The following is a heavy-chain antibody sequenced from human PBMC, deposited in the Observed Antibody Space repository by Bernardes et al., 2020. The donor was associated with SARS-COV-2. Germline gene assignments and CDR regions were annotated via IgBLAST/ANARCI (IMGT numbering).Heavy chain of an antibody. CDR3: ARDRGPQWLVRAKRNWFDP. Sequence: SESLSLTCAVSGYSISSDYYWGCILQPPGKGLEWIGSIYHSGSTYYNPSLKSRVTISVDTSKNQFSLKLSSVTAADTAVYYCARDRGPQWLVRAKRNWFDPWGQGTLVTVSS. CDR1: GYSISSDYY. CDR2: IYHSGST. J-gene: IGHJ5*02. D-gene: IGHD6-19*01. V-gene: IGHV4-38-2*02.